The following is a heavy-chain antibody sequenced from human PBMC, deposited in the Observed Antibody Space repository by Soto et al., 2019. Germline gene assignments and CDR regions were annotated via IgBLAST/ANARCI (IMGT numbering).Heavy chain of an antibody. CDR2: IFSNDEK. CDR3: ARIQGYCLSTSCYAGDH. D-gene: IGHD2-2*01. J-gene: IGHJ4*02. Sequence: QVTLKESGPVLVKPTETLTLTCTVSGFSLSNGRMGVSWIRQPPGKALEWLAHIFSNDEKSYSTSLKSRLTISKDTSKSQVVLTMTNMDPVDTATYYCARIQGYCLSTSCYAGDHWGQGTLVTVSS. V-gene: IGHV2-26*01. CDR1: GFSLSNGRMG.